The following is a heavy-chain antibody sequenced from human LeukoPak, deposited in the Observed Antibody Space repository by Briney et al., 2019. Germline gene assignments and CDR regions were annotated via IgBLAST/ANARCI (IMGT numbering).Heavy chain of an antibody. CDR3: VRVGGYSSGCFDY. Sequence: PGGSLRLSCAASGFTVSSNDVSWVRQAPGKGLEWVSVIYSGGSTYYADSVKGRFTISRDNSKNTLYLQMNSLRAEDTAVYYCVRVGGYSSGCFDYWGQGILVTVSS. CDR1: GFTVSSND. D-gene: IGHD6-19*01. J-gene: IGHJ4*02. V-gene: IGHV3-53*01. CDR2: IYSGGST.